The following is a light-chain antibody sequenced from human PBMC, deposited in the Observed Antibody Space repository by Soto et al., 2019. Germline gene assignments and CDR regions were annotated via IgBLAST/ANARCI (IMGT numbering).Light chain of an antibody. CDR1: QSVSGN. J-gene: IGKJ1*01. V-gene: IGKV3-15*01. CDR2: GAS. CDR3: QQYNNWPPA. Sequence: EIVMTQSPATLSVSPGERATLSCRASQSVSGNLAWYQQKPGQAPRILIYGASTRATAIPARFSGSGSGTEYTLTISSLQSEDFAVYYCQQYNNWPPAFGQGTKVEIK.